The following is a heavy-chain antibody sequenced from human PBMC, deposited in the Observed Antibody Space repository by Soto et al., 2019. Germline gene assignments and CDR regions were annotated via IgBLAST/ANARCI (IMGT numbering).Heavy chain of an antibody. J-gene: IGHJ5*02. CDR1: GYTFSYYG. CDR2: ISLYSDGT. Sequence: APVKVSCKTSGYTFSYYGITWVRQAPGQPLEWLGWISLYSDGTNYAQKFQGRVSMTTDTSTTTAYMELRSLRSDDTAVYYCARVVPGAEAWFGPWGQGTLVTVSS. V-gene: IGHV1-18*01. CDR3: ARVVPGAEAWFGP. D-gene: IGHD2-2*01.